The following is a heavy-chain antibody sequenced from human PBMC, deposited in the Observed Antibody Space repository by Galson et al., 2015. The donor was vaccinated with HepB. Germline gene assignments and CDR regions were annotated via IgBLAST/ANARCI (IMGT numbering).Heavy chain of an antibody. J-gene: IGHJ4*02. Sequence: SVKVSCKASGYKFTSYYMHWVRQAPGQGLEWMGIINPSGGSTDYAQKFRGRLTMTRDKCTSTVFMELSSLRFEDTAVYHCARGVLLWDGPDYWGQGTLVTFSS. CDR2: INPSGGST. V-gene: IGHV1-46*01. D-gene: IGHD3-10*01. CDR1: GYKFTSYY. CDR3: ARGVLLWDGPDY.